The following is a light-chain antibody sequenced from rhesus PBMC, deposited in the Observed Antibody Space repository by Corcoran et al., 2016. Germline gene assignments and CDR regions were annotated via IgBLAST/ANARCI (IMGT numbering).Light chain of an antibody. Sequence: DIQMTQSPSSLSASVGDTVTITCRASQGISSWLAWYQQQPGKAPKLLIYKPSSLQSGVPSRLSGRGSGTEFTLNISSRQSEEFATYYCQQYSSRPFTFGPGTKLDIK. CDR3: QQYSSRPFT. V-gene: IGKV1-22*01. J-gene: IGKJ3*01. CDR2: KPS. CDR1: QGISSW.